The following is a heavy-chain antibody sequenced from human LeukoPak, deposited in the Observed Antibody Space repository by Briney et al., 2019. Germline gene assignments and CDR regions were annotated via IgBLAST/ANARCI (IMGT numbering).Heavy chain of an antibody. Sequence: ASVKVSCKASGYTFIGYYMHWVRQAPGQGLEWMGWINPISGGTNYAQKFQGRVTMTRDTSSSAAYMELGRLRSDDTAVYYCARVGGSYYGNFDSWGQGTRVTVSS. V-gene: IGHV1-2*02. D-gene: IGHD3-10*01. CDR1: GYTFIGYY. J-gene: IGHJ4*02. CDR2: INPISGGT. CDR3: ARVGGSYYGNFDS.